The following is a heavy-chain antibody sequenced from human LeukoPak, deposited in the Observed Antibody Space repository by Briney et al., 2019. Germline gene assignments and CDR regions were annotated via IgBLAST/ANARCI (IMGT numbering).Heavy chain of an antibody. CDR2: ISAYNGNI. CDR3: ARDLGAAGTLSFFDY. CDR1: GYTFTSYG. J-gene: IGHJ4*02. V-gene: IGHV1-18*04. D-gene: IGHD6-13*01. Sequence: ASVKVSCKASGYTFTSYGINWGRQAPGQGLEWMGWISAYNGNINYAQKFQGRVTMTTDTSTSTAYMELRSLRSDDTAVYYCARDLGAAGTLSFFDYWGQGPLVTVSS.